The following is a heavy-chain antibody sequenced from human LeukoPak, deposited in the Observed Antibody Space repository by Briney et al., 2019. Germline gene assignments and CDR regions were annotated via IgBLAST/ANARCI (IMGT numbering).Heavy chain of an antibody. V-gene: IGHV4-59*01. CDR3: ARGLSLYYFDY. CDR2: IYYSGST. J-gene: IGHJ4*02. CDR1: GGSISSYY. Sequence: SETLSLTCTVSGGSISSYYLSWIRRPPGKGLEWIGYIYYSGSTNYNPSLKSRVTISVDTSKNQFSLKLSSVTAADTAVYYCARGLSLYYFDYWGQGTLVTVSS.